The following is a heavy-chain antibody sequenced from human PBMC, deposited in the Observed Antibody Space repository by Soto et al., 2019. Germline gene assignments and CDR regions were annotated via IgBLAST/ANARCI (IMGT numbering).Heavy chain of an antibody. D-gene: IGHD2-2*01. CDR2: ISSSSSYI. J-gene: IGHJ6*02. V-gene: IGHV3-21*01. CDR1: GFTFSSYS. Sequence: GGSLRLSCAASGFTFSSYSMNWVRQAPGKGLEWVSSISSSSSYIYYADSVKGRFTISRDNAKNSLYLQMNSLRAEDTAVYYCARDLHQLLSTHLYYYYGMDVWGQGTTVTVSS. CDR3: ARDLHQLLSTHLYYYYGMDV.